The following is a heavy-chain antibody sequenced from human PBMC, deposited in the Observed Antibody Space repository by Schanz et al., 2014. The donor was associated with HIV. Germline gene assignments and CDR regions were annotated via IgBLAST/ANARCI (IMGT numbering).Heavy chain of an antibody. V-gene: IGHV3-30*18. CDR1: GFNFNSYG. D-gene: IGHD3-22*01. J-gene: IGHJ6*02. CDR2: ISYDGTNK. CDR3: AKDRNYYDSRYRGKGNYYYYYGMDV. Sequence: QEQLVASGGGVVQPGRSLRLSCVASGFNFNSYGMHWVRQAPGKGLEWVAVISYDGTNKKFADSVKGRFTISRDNSKNTLYLQMKSLRAEDTAVYYCAKDRNYYDSRYRGKGNYYYYYGMDVWGQGTTVTVSS.